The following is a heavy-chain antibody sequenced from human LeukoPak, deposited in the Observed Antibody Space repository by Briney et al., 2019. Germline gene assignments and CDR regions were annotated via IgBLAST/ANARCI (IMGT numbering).Heavy chain of an antibody. CDR3: ARVDDGGYSYGTFDY. D-gene: IGHD5-18*01. V-gene: IGHV3-48*01. CDR2: ISRTT. Sequence: GGSLRLSCAASGFTFSSYSFNWVRQAPGKGLEWVSYISRTTSYADSVKGRFTISRDNAKSSLYLQMNSLRAKDMALYYCARVDDGGYSYGTFDYWGQGTLVTVSS. CDR1: GFTFSSYS. J-gene: IGHJ4*02.